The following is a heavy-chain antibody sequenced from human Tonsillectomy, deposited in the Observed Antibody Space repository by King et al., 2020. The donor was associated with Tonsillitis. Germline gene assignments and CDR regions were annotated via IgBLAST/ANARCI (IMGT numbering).Heavy chain of an antibody. CDR2: ISYDGNNK. Sequence: QVQLVESGGGVVQPGRSLRLSCAASGFTFSSYAMHWVRQAPGKGLEWVALISYDGNNKYYADSVKGRFTISRDNSKNTLYLQMNSLRAEDTAVYYCARAERVSAQWPPERNSYYYGMDVWGQGTTVTVSS. V-gene: IGHV3-30-3*01. D-gene: IGHD6-19*01. CDR1: GFTFSSYA. CDR3: ARAERVSAQWPPERNSYYYGMDV. J-gene: IGHJ6*02.